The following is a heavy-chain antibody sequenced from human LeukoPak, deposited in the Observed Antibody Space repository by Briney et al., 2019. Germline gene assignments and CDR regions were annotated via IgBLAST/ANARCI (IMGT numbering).Heavy chain of an antibody. CDR3: ARDLYDFWSGKYFQH. Sequence: PGRSLRLSCAASGFTFSSYGMHWVRQAPGKGLEWVAVTWYDGSNKYYADSVKGRFTISRDNSKNTLYLQMNSLRAEDTAVYYCARDLYDFWSGKYFQHWGQGTLVTVSS. CDR1: GFTFSSYG. J-gene: IGHJ1*01. V-gene: IGHV3-33*01. D-gene: IGHD3-3*01. CDR2: TWYDGSNK.